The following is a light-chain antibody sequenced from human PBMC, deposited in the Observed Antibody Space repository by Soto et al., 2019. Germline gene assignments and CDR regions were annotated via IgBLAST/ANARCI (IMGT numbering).Light chain of an antibody. CDR3: QQSTT. CDR2: DAS. CDR1: QRIANW. Sequence: DIQMTQSPSTLSASVGDRVTITCRTSQRIANWLAWYQQKPGKAPKRLIYDASTLESGVPSRFSGSGSGTEFTLTISSLQPDDFATYYCQQSTTFGQGTKVEIK. J-gene: IGKJ1*01. V-gene: IGKV1-5*01.